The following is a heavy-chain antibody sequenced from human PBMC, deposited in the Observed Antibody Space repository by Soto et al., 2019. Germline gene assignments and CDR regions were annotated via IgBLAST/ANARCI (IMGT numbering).Heavy chain of an antibody. J-gene: IGHJ6*03. Sequence: GESLKISCKGSGYSFTSYWIGWVRQMPGKGLEWMGIIYPGDSDTRYSPSFQGQVTISADKSISTAYLQWSSLKASDTAMYYCARGNYVVEGYYYYMDVWGKGTTVTVSS. CDR2: IYPGDSDT. V-gene: IGHV5-51*01. CDR3: ARGNYVVEGYYYYMDV. CDR1: GYSFTSYW. D-gene: IGHD4-4*01.